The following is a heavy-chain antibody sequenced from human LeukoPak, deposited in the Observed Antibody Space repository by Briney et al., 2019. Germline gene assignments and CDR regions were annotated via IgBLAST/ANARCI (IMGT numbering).Heavy chain of an antibody. V-gene: IGHV4-39*01. CDR1: GGSISSSSYY. J-gene: IGHJ4*02. CDR3: ARHGNYYDSSGLQLFDY. CDR2: IYYSGST. Sequence: SETLSLTCTVSGGSISSSSYYWGWIRQHPGMGLEWIGSIYYSGSTYYNPSLKSRVTISVDTSKNQFSLKLSSVTAADTAVYYCARHGNYYDSSGLQLFDYWGQGTLVTVSS. D-gene: IGHD3-22*01.